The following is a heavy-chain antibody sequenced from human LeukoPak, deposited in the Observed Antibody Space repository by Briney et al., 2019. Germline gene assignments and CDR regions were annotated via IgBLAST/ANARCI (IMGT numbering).Heavy chain of an antibody. J-gene: IGHJ4*02. CDR1: GFTFSSHG. D-gene: IGHD3-10*01. Sequence: GGSPRLSCAASGFTFSSHGMSWVRQAPGKGLEWVSTISGSGDNTYYADSVKGRFTISRDNSKNTLYLQMNSLRAEDMAVYYCARVTYGSGTYGAFDYWGQGTLVTVSS. CDR3: ARVTYGSGTYGAFDY. CDR2: ISGSGDNT. V-gene: IGHV3-23*01.